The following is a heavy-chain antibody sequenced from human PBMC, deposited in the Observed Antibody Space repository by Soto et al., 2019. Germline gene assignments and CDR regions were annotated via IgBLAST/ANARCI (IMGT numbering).Heavy chain of an antibody. CDR3: ARVRIVVVTTYPGDYYGMDV. CDR2: ISSSGSTI. V-gene: IGHV3-48*03. D-gene: IGHD2-21*02. Sequence: GGSLRLSCAASGFTFSSYEMNWVRQAPGKGLEWVSYISSSGSTIYYADSVKGRFTISRDNAKNSLYLQMNGLRAEDTAVYYCARVRIVVVTTYPGDYYGMDVWGQGTTVTVSS. J-gene: IGHJ6*02. CDR1: GFTFSSYE.